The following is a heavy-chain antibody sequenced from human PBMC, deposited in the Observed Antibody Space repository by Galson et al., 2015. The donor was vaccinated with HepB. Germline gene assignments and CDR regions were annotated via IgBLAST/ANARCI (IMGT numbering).Heavy chain of an antibody. CDR2: IVGSGEST. V-gene: IGHV3-23*01. CDR3: AKTSYCDGGPCFSGYFDS. J-gene: IGHJ4*02. CDR1: GIAFSTYV. D-gene: IGHD2-21*01. Sequence: LRLSCAAPGIAFSTYVMSWVRQAPGKGLEWVSSIVGSGESTFYADSVKGRFTISRDNSRNTLYLQMNRLRADDTAIYYCAKTSYCDGGPCFSGYFDSWGQGTLVAVSS.